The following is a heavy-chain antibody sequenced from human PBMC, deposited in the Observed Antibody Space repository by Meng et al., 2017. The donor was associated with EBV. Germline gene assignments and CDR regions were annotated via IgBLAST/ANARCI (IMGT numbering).Heavy chain of an antibody. CDR1: GYTFRNYA. V-gene: IGHV7-4-1*02. CDR3: ARGVEENGSHYPFDS. Sequence: VQLDRSVAGGKRPGASVKVSCKASGYTFRNYAINWMRQVPGQGLEWMGWINTYSGKATFAQGFTGRFVFSLDTPVTTAHLQISGLKTEDSAVYYCARGVEENGSHYPFDSWGQGTLVTVSS. J-gene: IGHJ4*02. D-gene: IGHD1-1*01. CDR2: INTYSGKA.